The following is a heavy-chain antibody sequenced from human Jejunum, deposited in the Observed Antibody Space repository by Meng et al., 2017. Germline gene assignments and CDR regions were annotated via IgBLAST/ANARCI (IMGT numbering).Heavy chain of an antibody. D-gene: IGHD1-1*01. V-gene: IGHV3-74*01. CDR3: ARVPVPGMAVPHDFDV. CDR2: VSGDGSST. Sequence: GESLKISCAASGFTFSSFWMHWVRQVPGKGLVWVSRVSGDGSSTDYGDPVEGRFTVSRDNAKNTLYLQMNSLRADDTAVYYCARVPVPGMAVPHDFDVWGQGTMVTVSS. CDR1: GFTFSSFW. J-gene: IGHJ3*01.